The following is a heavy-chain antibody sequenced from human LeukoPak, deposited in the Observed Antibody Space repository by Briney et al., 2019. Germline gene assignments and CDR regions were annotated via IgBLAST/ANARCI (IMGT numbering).Heavy chain of an antibody. V-gene: IGHV1-69*13. D-gene: IGHD1-1*01. CDR1: GGTFSSYA. Sequence: SVKVSCKASGGTFSSYAISWVRQAPGQGLEWMGGIIPIFGTANYAQKFQGRVTITADESTSTAYMELSSLRSEDTAVYYCAREHRATGNHGGGFDYWGQGTLVTVSS. J-gene: IGHJ4*02. CDR2: IIPIFGTA. CDR3: AREHRATGNHGGGFDY.